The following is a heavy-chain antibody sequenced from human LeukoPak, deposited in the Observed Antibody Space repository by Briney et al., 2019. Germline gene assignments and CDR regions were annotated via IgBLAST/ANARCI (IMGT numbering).Heavy chain of an antibody. Sequence: PSETLSLTCIVSGGSTNSYYWSWIRQPPGKGLEWIGYIYYSGSTNYNPSLKSRVTISADTSKNQFSLKLSSVTAADTAVYYCARGVRFFHYGMDVWGTRTTVTVSS. CDR3: ARGVRFFHYGMDV. CDR2: IYYSGST. J-gene: IGHJ6*04. D-gene: IGHD3-3*01. CDR1: GGSTNSYY. V-gene: IGHV4-59*01.